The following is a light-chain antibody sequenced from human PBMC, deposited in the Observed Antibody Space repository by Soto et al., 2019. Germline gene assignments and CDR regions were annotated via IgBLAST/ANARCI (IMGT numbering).Light chain of an antibody. Sequence: DSVTITCRASQSVSSWLAWYQQKPGKAPKLLIYAASSLQSGVPARFSGSGSGTDFTLTISSLQPEDFATYYCQQCCSTLRTFGQGTKVDIK. CDR2: AAS. CDR3: QQCCSTLRT. V-gene: IGKV1-5*01. J-gene: IGKJ1*01. CDR1: QSVSSW.